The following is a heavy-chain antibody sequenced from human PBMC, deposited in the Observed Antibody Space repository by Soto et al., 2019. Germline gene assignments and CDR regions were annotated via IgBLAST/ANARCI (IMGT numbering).Heavy chain of an antibody. CDR3: ARQGGITMIVIDWYFDL. J-gene: IGHJ2*01. D-gene: IGHD3-22*01. Sequence: QVQLQESGPGLVKPSETLSLTCTVSGDSISSYYWSWIRQPPGKGLEWIGYIYYSGSTNYNPALKCRVTISVDTSKNQFSRKLSAVTAADTAVYYCARQGGITMIVIDWYFDLWGRGTLVTVSS. CDR1: GDSISSYY. V-gene: IGHV4-59*08. CDR2: IYYSGST.